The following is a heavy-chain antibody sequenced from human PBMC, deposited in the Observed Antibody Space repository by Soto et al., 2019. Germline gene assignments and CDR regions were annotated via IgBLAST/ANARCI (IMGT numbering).Heavy chain of an antibody. CDR2: IYWDDDK. Sequence: QITLKESGPPLVKPTQTLTLTCTFSGFSLTTRGVGVGWIRQPPGKALECLALIYWDDDKRYSPSLQSRLSIPKDTSKTQVVLTMTNVDPVDTATYYCAHIPSYYQYDWFDPWGQGTLVSVSS. CDR1: GFSLTTRGVG. CDR3: AHIPSYYQYDWFDP. J-gene: IGHJ5*02. V-gene: IGHV2-5*02. D-gene: IGHD3-10*01.